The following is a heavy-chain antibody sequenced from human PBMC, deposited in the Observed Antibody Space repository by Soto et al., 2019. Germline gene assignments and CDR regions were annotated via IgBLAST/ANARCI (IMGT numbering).Heavy chain of an antibody. CDR1: GYSFTSHG. J-gene: IGHJ6*03. CDR3: ARMVRLSNIDSYHYIDV. V-gene: IGHV1-18*01. D-gene: IGHD3-10*01. Sequence: QVQLVQSGAEVKKPGASVKVSCKASGYSFTSHGISWVRQAPGQGLEWMGWISGNSGDTNYAPKRQGSFTVTTHTSTTTPCKYLRSLRSEDTAVYYCARMVRLSNIDSYHYIDVCGKGTTVTVSS. CDR2: ISGNSGDT.